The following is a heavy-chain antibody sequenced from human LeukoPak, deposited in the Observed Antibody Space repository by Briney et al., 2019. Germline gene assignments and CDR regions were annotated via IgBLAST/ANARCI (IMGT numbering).Heavy chain of an antibody. D-gene: IGHD4-23*01. V-gene: IGHV3-66*01. CDR1: GFTVSSNY. J-gene: IGHJ4*02. Sequence: GGSLRLSCAASGFTVSSNYVSWVRQAPGKGLEWVSVIYSGGSTYYADSVKDRFTISRDNSKNTVYLQMNSLRAEDTAVYYCARARMGHYGGQHFDYWGQGTLVTVSS. CDR2: IYSGGST. CDR3: ARARMGHYGGQHFDY.